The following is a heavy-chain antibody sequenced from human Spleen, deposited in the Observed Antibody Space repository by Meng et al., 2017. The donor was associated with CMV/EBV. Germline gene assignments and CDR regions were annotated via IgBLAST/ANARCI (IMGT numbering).Heavy chain of an antibody. CDR2: IIPIFGTA. CDR3: ASLGSSEGYFDY. V-gene: IGHV1-69*05. CDR1: GGTSSSYA. D-gene: IGHD1-26*01. Sequence: CKASGGTSSSYAISWVRQAPGQGLEWMGGIIPIFGTANYAQKFQGRVTITTDESTSTAYMELSSLRSEDTAVYYCASLGSSEGYFDYWGQGTLVTVSS. J-gene: IGHJ4*02.